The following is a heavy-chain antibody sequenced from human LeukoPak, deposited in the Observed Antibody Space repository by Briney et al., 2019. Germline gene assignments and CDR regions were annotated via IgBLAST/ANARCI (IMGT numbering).Heavy chain of an antibody. Sequence: GRSLRLSCAASGFTFSTYWMTWVRQAPGKGLEWVANIQQDGSEKSYVDSVKGRFTISRDNAKNSLYLQMNSLRAEDTAVYYCAKAPSYGSGSYHVDYWGQGTLVTVSS. CDR3: AKAPSYGSGSYHVDY. CDR2: IQQDGSEK. J-gene: IGHJ4*02. V-gene: IGHV3-7*01. D-gene: IGHD3-10*01. CDR1: GFTFSTYW.